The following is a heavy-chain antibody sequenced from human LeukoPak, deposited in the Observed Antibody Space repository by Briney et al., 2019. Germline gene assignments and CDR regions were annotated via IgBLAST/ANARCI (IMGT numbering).Heavy chain of an antibody. CDR2: IYYSGST. D-gene: IGHD3-22*01. J-gene: IGHJ4*02. V-gene: IGHV4-59*08. CDR1: GGSVSSYY. CDR3: ARTVGDYDSSGYYLVDY. Sequence: PSETLSLTCTVSGGSVSSYYWNWIRQPPGKGLEWIGYIYYSGSTNYNPSLKSRVTISVGTSKNQFSLKLSSVTAADTAVYYCARTVGDYDSSGYYLVDYWVQGTLVTVSS.